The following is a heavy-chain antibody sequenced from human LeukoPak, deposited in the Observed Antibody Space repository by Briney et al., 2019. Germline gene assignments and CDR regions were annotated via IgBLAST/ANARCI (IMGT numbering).Heavy chain of an antibody. V-gene: IGHV3-21*01. J-gene: IGHJ4*02. Sequence: GGSLRLSCAASGFTFSTYTINWVRQVPGKGLEWLSSISSSGTYIYYTDSVKGRFTISRDNAKNSVYLQMNSLRAEDTAVYCCARDGLGSYDYWDQGTLVTVSS. CDR3: ARDGLGSYDY. CDR2: ISSSGTYI. D-gene: IGHD3-10*01. CDR1: GFTFSTYT.